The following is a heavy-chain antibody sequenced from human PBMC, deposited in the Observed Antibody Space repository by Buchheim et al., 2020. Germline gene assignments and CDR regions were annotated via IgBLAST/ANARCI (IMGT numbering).Heavy chain of an antibody. J-gene: IGHJ3*02. CDR2: ISGNGANT. D-gene: IGHD3-22*01. CDR3: AAGGYFDSSGYYHGAFDI. CDR1: GFSINDYA. Sequence: EVQLLESGGGLLQPGGSLRLSCAASGFSINDYALSWVRQAPGKGLEWVSVISGNGANTYYAESVKGRFSISRANFKKMLYLQMNSLRAEDTALYYCAAGGYFDSSGYYHGAFDIWGQGT. V-gene: IGHV3-23*01.